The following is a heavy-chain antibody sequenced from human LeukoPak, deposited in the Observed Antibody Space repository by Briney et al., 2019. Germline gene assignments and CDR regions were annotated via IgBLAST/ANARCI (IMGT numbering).Heavy chain of an antibody. Sequence: PGGSLRLSCVASGFTFDDHGMSWVRQVPGKGLEWVSGMKWDGGSTGYTDFVKGRFTISRDNAKNSLYLQMNSLRVEDTAVYHCARGAGSSWYFYFDYWGQGTLVTVSS. CDR1: GFTFDDHG. CDR3: ARGAGSSWYFYFDY. J-gene: IGHJ4*02. CDR2: MKWDGGST. D-gene: IGHD6-13*01. V-gene: IGHV3-20*01.